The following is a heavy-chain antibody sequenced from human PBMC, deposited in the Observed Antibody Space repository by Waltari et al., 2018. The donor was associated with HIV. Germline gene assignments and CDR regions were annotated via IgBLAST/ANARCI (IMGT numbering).Heavy chain of an antibody. V-gene: IGHV1-69*01. Sequence: QVQLVQSGAEVKKPGSSVKVSCKASGGTFSSYAISWVRQAPGQGLEWMGGIIPIFGTANYAQKFQGRVTITADESTSTAYMELSSLRSEDTAVYYCARDRRDYGDLPGDPDYYYGMDVWGQGTTVTVSS. CDR1: GGTFSSYA. J-gene: IGHJ6*02. D-gene: IGHD4-17*01. CDR3: ARDRRDYGDLPGDPDYYYGMDV. CDR2: IIPIFGTA.